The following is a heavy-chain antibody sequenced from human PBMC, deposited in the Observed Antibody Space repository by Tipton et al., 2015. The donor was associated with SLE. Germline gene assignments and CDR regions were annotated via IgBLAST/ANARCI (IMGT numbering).Heavy chain of an antibody. J-gene: IGHJ5*02. D-gene: IGHD4-17*01. CDR1: GFTFSSYS. CDR2: ISSSSSTI. Sequence: SLRLSCAASGFTFSSYSMNWVRQAPGKGLEWISYISSSSSTIYYADSVKGRFTISRDNAKNSLYLQMNSLRAEDTAVYYCASNLGDYDRTDNWFDPWGQGTLVTVSS. CDR3: ASNLGDYDRTDNWFDP. V-gene: IGHV3-48*01.